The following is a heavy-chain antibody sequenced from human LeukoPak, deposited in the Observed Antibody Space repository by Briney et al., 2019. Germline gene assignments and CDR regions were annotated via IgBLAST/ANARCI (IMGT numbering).Heavy chain of an antibody. D-gene: IGHD6-25*01. V-gene: IGHV1-69*06. CDR3: ARAYSSDNWFDP. J-gene: IGHJ5*02. CDR1: GGTFSSYA. Sequence: GASVKVSCKASGGTFSSYAISWVRQAPGQGLEWMGGIIPIFGTANYAQKFQGRVTITADKSTSTAYMELSSLRSEDTAVYYCARAYSSDNWFDPWGQGTLVTVSS. CDR2: IIPIFGTA.